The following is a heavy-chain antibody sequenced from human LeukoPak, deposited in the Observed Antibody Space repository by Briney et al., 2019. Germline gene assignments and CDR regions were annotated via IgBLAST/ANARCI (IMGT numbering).Heavy chain of an antibody. Sequence: GASVTVSCKASGYTFTGYYMHWVRQAPGQGLEWMGIINPSGGSTSYAQKFQGRVTMTRDMSTSTVYMELSSLRSEDTAVYYCARDRSSWYLSGSAFDIWGQGTMVTVSS. CDR2: INPSGGST. CDR3: ARDRSSWYLSGSAFDI. V-gene: IGHV1-46*01. D-gene: IGHD6-13*01. J-gene: IGHJ3*02. CDR1: GYTFTGYY.